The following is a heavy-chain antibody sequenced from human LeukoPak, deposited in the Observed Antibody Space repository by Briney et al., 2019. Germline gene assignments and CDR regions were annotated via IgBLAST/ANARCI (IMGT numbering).Heavy chain of an antibody. CDR2: ISGSGGST. V-gene: IGHV3-23*01. CDR3: ARAGNYYYMDV. CDR1: GFTFSSYA. J-gene: IGHJ6*03. Sequence: TGGSLRLSCAASGFTFSSYAMSWVRQAPGKGLEWVSGISGSGGSTYYADSVKGRFTISRDNANNSLYLQMNSLRVEDTAVYYCARAGNYYYMDVWGKGTTVTVSS.